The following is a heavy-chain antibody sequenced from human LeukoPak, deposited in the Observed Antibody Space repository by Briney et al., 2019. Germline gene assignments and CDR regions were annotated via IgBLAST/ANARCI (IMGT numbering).Heavy chain of an antibody. Sequence: PSETLSLTCAVYGGSFSGYYWSWLRQPPGKGLEWIGEINHSGSTNYNPSLKSPVSISVDTSKNQFSLKLSSVTAADTAVYYCALSPYYGSGSYYYWGQGTLVTVSS. CDR1: GGSFSGYY. V-gene: IGHV4-34*01. CDR3: ALSPYYGSGSYYY. J-gene: IGHJ4*02. D-gene: IGHD3-10*01. CDR2: INHSGST.